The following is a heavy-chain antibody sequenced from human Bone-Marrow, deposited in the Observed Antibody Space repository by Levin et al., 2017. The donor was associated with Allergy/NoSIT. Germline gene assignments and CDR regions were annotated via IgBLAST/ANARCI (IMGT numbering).Heavy chain of an antibody. D-gene: IGHD3-10*01. CDR1: GFTFSSYA. J-gene: IGHJ6*02. CDR3: SGSYYKAGYYGMDV. V-gene: IGHV3-30-3*01. Sequence: GGSLRLSCAASGFTFSSYAMHWVRQAPGKGLEWVAVISYDGSNKYYADSVKGRFTISRDNSKNTLYLQMNNLRAEDTAMYYCSGSYYKAGYYGMDVWGQGTTVTVSS. CDR2: ISYDGSNK.